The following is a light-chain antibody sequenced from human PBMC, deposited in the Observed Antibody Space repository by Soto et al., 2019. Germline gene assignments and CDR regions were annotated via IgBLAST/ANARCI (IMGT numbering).Light chain of an antibody. CDR3: TSYREDPLCFYV. CDR2: DVG. Sequence: QSALTQPASVSGSPGQSITISCTGTHSDIGNYNYVSWYQHLPGKAPKLMIYDVGSRPSGVSSRFSGSKSGNTASLAISGLQAEDVADYYTTSYREDPLCFYVFGPGTMVT. CDR1: HSDIGNYNY. J-gene: IGLJ1*01. V-gene: IGLV2-14*03.